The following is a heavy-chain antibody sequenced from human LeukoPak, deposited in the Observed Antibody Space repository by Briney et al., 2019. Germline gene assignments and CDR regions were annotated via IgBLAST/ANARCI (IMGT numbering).Heavy chain of an antibody. J-gene: IGHJ5*02. CDR2: ISGSGGST. V-gene: IGHV3-23*01. CDR1: GFTFSSYA. Sequence: GGSLRLSCAASGFTFSSYAMSWVRQAPGKGLGWVSAISGSGGSTYYADSVKGRFTISRDNSKNTLYLQMNSLRAEDTAVYYCAKDGRERELLRPWFDPWGQGTLVTVSS. CDR3: AKDGRERELLRPWFDP. D-gene: IGHD1-26*01.